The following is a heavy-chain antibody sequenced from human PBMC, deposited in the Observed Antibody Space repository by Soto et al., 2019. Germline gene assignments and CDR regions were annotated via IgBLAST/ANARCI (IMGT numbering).Heavy chain of an antibody. CDR1: GVTFSSYA. V-gene: IGHV1-69*12. CDR2: IIPIFGTA. J-gene: IGHJ3*02. Sequence: QVQLVQSGAEVKKPGSSVKVSCKASGVTFSSYAISWVRQAPGQGLEWMGGIIPIFGTANYAQKFQGRVTITADESTSTAYMELSSLRSEDTAVYYCARESGYCISTSCYHDAFDIWGQGTMVTVSS. D-gene: IGHD2-2*03. CDR3: ARESGYCISTSCYHDAFDI.